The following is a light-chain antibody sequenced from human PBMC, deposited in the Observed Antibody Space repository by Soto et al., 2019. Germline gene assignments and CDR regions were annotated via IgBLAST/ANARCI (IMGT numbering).Light chain of an antibody. V-gene: IGKV1-8*01. CDR3: QQYYDYPRT. J-gene: IGKJ1*01. Sequence: AIRMTQSPSSLSASTGDRVTITCRASQAIDNYLVWFQQKPGKAPKVLIYAASTLQTGVPSRFSGSGSGTDFILTINSLQSEDSATYYCQQYYDYPRTFSQGTKVEIK. CDR2: AAS. CDR1: QAIDNY.